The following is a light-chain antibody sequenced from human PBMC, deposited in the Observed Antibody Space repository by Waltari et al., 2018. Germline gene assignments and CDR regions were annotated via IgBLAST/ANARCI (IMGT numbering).Light chain of an antibody. CDR1: TIGSRS. Sequence: SYVLTQPPSVSVAPGKTARIPCGGNTIGSRSVHWYQVRPGQAPVLVISHDSDRPSGIPERFSGSNSGNTATLTISRVEAGDEADFYCQVWDSSSDQHVFGTGTKVTVL. CDR3: QVWDSSSDQHV. V-gene: IGLV3-21*01. CDR2: HDS. J-gene: IGLJ1*01.